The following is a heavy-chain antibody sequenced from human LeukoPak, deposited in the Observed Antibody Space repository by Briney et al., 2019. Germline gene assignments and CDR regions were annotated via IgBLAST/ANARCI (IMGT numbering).Heavy chain of an antibody. D-gene: IGHD2-15*01. J-gene: IGHJ4*02. CDR2: LRGNWRGR. Sequence: PGGPLRLSCAASGFTFTNFGMAWVLQGPWMGPECVSTLRGNWRGRYSPVSVKGRFTISRDNSKNTPYLQLSSLRAEDTAVYYCVKSWDVVVVVAAFDYWGRGTLVTVTS. CDR3: VKSWDVVVVVAAFDY. V-gene: IGHV3-64D*06. CDR1: GFTFTNFG.